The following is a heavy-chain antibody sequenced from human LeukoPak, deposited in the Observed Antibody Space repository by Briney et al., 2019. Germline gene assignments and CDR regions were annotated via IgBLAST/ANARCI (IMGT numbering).Heavy chain of an antibody. V-gene: IGHV3-33*01. Sequence: GGSLRLSCAGSGFTFGGYGMHWFRQTPGKGLEWVAVIAYDGSSAFYADSVKGRFTISRDNSKNTMSVQMDDLRAEDTAVYYCTRYNNDHFDYWGQGTLVTVSS. D-gene: IGHD1-14*01. CDR3: TRYNNDHFDY. J-gene: IGHJ4*02. CDR1: GFTFGGYG. CDR2: IAYDGSSA.